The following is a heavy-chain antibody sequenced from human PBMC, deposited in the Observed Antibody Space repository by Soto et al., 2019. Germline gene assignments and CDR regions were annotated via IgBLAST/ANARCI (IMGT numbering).Heavy chain of an antibody. CDR2: MNPNTGGT. V-gene: IGHV1-8*01. CDR3: GISHMGTGVHFDS. J-gene: IGHJ4*02. CDR1: GYTFTSYD. Sequence: QVQLVQPGVEVRNPGASVQVSCKASGYTFTSYDINWVRQATGQGLEGMGWMNPNTGGTGPIQKLQGRVTMPRDTSIHTAYLGLSSLTVEDAAVYYCGISHMGTGVHFDSWGQGTLVTVSS. D-gene: IGHD7-27*01.